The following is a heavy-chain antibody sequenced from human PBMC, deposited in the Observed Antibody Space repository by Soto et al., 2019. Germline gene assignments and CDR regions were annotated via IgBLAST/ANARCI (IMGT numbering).Heavy chain of an antibody. CDR1: GYTIASYA. CDR3: ARDPSQPDY. CDR2: ISAYNGNI. D-gene: IGHD5-18*01. J-gene: IGHJ4*02. Sequence: QVQLVQSGAEVKKPGASVKVSCKASGYTIASYAISWIRQVPGQGLEWMGWISAYNGNITYAQKLQGRVTMTTDTSTSTAYMELRSLRSDGTSVYYCARDPSQPDYWGQGTLVTVSS. V-gene: IGHV1-18*01.